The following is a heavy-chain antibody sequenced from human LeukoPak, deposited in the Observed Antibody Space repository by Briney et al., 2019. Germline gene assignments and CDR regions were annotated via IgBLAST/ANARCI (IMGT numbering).Heavy chain of an antibody. Sequence: GRSLRLSCAASGFTFSSYGMHWVRQAPGKGLEWVAVISYDGSNKYYADSVKGRFTISRDNPKNTLYLQMNSLRAEDTAVYYCAREGSEDCSGGSCYSYYYYGMDVWGQGTTVTVSS. J-gene: IGHJ6*02. CDR2: ISYDGSNK. D-gene: IGHD2-15*01. CDR3: AREGSEDCSGGSCYSYYYYGMDV. CDR1: GFTFSSYG. V-gene: IGHV3-30*03.